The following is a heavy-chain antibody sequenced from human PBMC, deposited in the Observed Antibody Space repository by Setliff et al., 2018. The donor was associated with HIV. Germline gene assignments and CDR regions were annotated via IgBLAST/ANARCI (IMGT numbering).Heavy chain of an antibody. J-gene: IGHJ5*02. D-gene: IGHD3-22*01. CDR1: TYTFTRNY. CDR3: ARGRSGFNWFDT. Sequence: ASVKVSCKASTYTFTRNYMHWVRQAPGQGLEWMGTINPSGGSTGYAQKFQDRVTITRDTSTSTVYMELSSLRSEDTAVYFCARGRSGFNWFDTWGQGTLVTVSS. CDR2: INPSGGST. V-gene: IGHV1-46*01.